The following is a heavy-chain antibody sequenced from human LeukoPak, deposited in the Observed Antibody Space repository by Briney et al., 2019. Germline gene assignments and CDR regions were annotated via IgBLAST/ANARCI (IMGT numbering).Heavy chain of an antibody. V-gene: IGHV3-30-3*02. CDR3: AKSFPQRKYCSGGSCYVGFDY. D-gene: IGHD2-15*01. Sequence: PGGSLRLSCAASGFTFSSYAMNWVRQAPGKGLEWVAVISYDGSNKYYADSVKGRFTISRDNSKNTLYLQMDSLRAEDTAVYYCAKSFPQRKYCSGGSCYVGFDYWGQGTLVTVSS. CDR1: GFTFSSYA. CDR2: ISYDGSNK. J-gene: IGHJ4*02.